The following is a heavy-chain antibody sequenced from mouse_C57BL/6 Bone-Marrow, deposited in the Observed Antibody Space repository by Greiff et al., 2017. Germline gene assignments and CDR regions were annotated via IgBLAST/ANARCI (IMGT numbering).Heavy chain of an antibody. D-gene: IGHD2-5*01. V-gene: IGHV10-1*01. CDR3: VRRLYYYSNSNAMDY. J-gene: IGHJ4*01. CDR2: IRSKSNNYAT. Sequence: EVKLVESGGGLVQPKGSLKLSCAASGFSFNTYAMNWVRQAPGKGLEWVARIRSKSNNYATYYADSVKDRFNISRDDSESMLYLQMNNLKTEDTAMYYCVRRLYYYSNSNAMDYWGQGTSVTVSS. CDR1: GFSFNTYA.